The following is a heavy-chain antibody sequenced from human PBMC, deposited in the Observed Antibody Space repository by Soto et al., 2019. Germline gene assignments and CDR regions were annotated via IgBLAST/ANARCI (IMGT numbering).Heavy chain of an antibody. V-gene: IGHV4-31*03. Sequence: PSETLSLTCTVSGGSISSGGYYWSWIRQHPGKGLEWIGYIYYSGSTYYNPSLKSRVTISVDTSKNQFSLKLSSVTAADTAVYYCARQPFGDIVDGLNRFDPWGQGTLVPVSS. J-gene: IGHJ5*02. D-gene: IGHD2-15*01. CDR3: ARQPFGDIVDGLNRFDP. CDR1: GGSISSGGYY. CDR2: IYYSGST.